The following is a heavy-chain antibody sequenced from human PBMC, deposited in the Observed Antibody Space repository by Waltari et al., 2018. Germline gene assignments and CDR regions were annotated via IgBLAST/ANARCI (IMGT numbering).Heavy chain of an antibody. Sequence: QVQLVESGGGLVTPGGSLRLSCSASGLTLSYYYMSWIRQAPGKGLEWVSYISSSTSTIYYADSVKGRFTISRDNAKNSLYLQMNSLSAEDTAVYYCATGGGNYGGNSAWGQGTLVTVSS. J-gene: IGHJ4*02. D-gene: IGHD2-21*02. V-gene: IGHV3-11*04. CDR1: GLTLSYYY. CDR3: ATGGGNYGGNSA. CDR2: ISSSTSTI.